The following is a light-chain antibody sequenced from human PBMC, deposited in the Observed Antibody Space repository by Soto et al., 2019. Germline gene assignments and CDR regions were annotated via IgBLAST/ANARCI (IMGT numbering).Light chain of an antibody. V-gene: IGKV1-27*01. CDR2: AAS. CDR3: QKYNSVPFA. Sequence: DIQMTQSPSSLSASVGDRVTITCRASQGISHYLAWFQQRPGKVPKIPIYAASTLQSGVPSRFSGSGSGTDFTLTISSLQPEDVATYYCQKYNSVPFAFGPGTKVDL. CDR1: QGISHY. J-gene: IGKJ3*01.